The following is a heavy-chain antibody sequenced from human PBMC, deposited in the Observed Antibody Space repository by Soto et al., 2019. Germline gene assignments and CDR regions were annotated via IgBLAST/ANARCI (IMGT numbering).Heavy chain of an antibody. J-gene: IGHJ4*02. D-gene: IGHD3-22*01. CDR3: AKPEWLLLRGSFDY. CDR1: GFTFSSYA. V-gene: IGHV3-23*01. CDR2: ISGSGGST. Sequence: GALRLSCAASGFTFSSYAMSWVRQAPGKGLEWVSAISGSGGSTYYADSVKGRFTISRDNSKNTLYLQMNSLRAEDTAVYYCAKPEWLLLRGSFDYWGQGTLVTVSS.